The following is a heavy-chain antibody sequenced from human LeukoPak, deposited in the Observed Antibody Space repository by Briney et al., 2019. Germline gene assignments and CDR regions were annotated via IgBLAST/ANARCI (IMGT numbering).Heavy chain of an antibody. D-gene: IGHD2-15*01. Sequence: PGGSLRLSCAASGFTFSSYAMSWVRQAPGKGLEWVAVISYDGSNKYYADSVKGRFTISRDNSKNTLYLQMNSLRAEDTAVYYCAKDSSSCSGGSCYGNFWGQGTLVTVSS. CDR1: GFTFSSYA. V-gene: IGHV3-30*18. CDR2: ISYDGSNK. J-gene: IGHJ4*02. CDR3: AKDSSSCSGGSCYGNF.